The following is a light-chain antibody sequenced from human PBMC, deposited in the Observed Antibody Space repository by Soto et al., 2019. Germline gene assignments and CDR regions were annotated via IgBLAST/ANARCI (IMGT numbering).Light chain of an antibody. V-gene: IGKV3D-20*02. CDR3: HQRQSWPRT. J-gene: IGKJ1*01. Sequence: EIVLTQSPGTLSLSPGERASLSCRTSQSFPSNYLAWYQQKPGQAPRLLIYATSNRATGIPDRFSGSGSGTDFTLTISRLEPEDFAVYYCHQRQSWPRTFGQGTTVDI. CDR2: ATS. CDR1: QSFPSNY.